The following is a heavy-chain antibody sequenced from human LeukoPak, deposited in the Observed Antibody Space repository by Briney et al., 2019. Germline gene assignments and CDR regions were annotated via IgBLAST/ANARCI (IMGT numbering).Heavy chain of an antibody. Sequence: PGESLKISCRVFGYAFASYWIGWVRQVPGKGLEWMGIIYPSDSDVRYNPSFEGQVTFSADKSISTAYLQWSSLKASDTAMYYCARHGAGQWLVYYWGQGTLVTVSS. CDR3: ARHGAGQWLVYY. CDR2: IYPSDSDV. V-gene: IGHV5-51*01. J-gene: IGHJ4*02. D-gene: IGHD6-19*01. CDR1: GYAFASYW.